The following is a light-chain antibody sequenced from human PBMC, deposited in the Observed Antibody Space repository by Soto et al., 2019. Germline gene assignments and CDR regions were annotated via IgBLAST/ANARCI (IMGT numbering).Light chain of an antibody. CDR3: TSYSSGTISVV. Sequence: QSALTQPASVSGSPGQSITISCTGSSSDVGGYNYVSWYQQRPGKAPKLLISDVTNRPSGVSNRFSGSRSGDTASLTISGLQAEDEAHYYCTSYSSGTISVVFGGGTKLTVL. J-gene: IGLJ2*01. CDR1: SSDVGGYNY. CDR2: DVT. V-gene: IGLV2-14*01.